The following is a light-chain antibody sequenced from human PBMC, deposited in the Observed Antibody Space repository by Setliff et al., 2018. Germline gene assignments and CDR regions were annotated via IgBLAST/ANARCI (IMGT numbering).Light chain of an antibody. CDR1: SSDVGGYNY. Sequence: SVLTQPASVSGSPGQSITISCTGTSSDVGGYNYVSWYQQHPGKAPKLMIYDVSKRPSGVSNRFSGSKSGSTASLTISGLQAEDEADYYCSSYTSSSTWVFGTGTKVTVL. J-gene: IGLJ1*01. CDR3: SSYTSSSTWV. V-gene: IGLV2-14*01. CDR2: DVS.